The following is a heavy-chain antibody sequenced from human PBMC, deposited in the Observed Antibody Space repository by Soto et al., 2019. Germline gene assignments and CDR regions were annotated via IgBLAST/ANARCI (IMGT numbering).Heavy chain of an antibody. CDR1: GFTSSSYV. D-gene: IGHD3-22*01. Sequence: GGSLRLSCEGSGFTSSSYVMHWFRQAPGKGLEWVALISFDGSKKNYADSVKGRFTIPRDNSKNMMYLQMNSLRPEDTAVYYCARGVFYYYGSSGYSPDYWGQGTLVTSPQ. V-gene: IGHV3-30-3*01. CDR2: ISFDGSKK. CDR3: ARGVFYYYGSSGYSPDY. J-gene: IGHJ4*02.